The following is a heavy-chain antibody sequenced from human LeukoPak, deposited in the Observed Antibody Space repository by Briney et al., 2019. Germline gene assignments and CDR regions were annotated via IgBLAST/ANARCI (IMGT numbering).Heavy chain of an antibody. J-gene: IGHJ4*02. CDR2: IYAGDSST. CDR1: GFTFSTYS. CDR3: ARHSCYDS. D-gene: IGHD3-16*01. V-gene: IGHV5-51*01. Sequence: GESLKISCKGSGFTFSTYSFAWVRQMPGKGLEWMGVIYAGDSSTTYSPSSQGQVTISVDKSISTAYLQWSSLKASDSAIYYCARHSCYDSWGQGTLVTVSS.